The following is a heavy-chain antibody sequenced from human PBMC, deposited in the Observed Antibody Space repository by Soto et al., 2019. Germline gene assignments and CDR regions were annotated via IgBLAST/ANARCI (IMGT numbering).Heavy chain of an antibody. D-gene: IGHD3-22*01. V-gene: IGHV3-74*01. CDR2: INRDGSST. CDR1: GFTFSSYW. CDR3: ARGSYDSSGHFADY. Sequence: EVQLVESGGGLVQPGGSLRLSCAASGFTFSSYWMHWVRQAPGKGLVWVSRINRDGSSTSYADSVKGRFTISRDNAKNTLYLQMNSLTAEDTAVYFCARGSYDSSGHFADYWGQGTLVTVSS. J-gene: IGHJ4*02.